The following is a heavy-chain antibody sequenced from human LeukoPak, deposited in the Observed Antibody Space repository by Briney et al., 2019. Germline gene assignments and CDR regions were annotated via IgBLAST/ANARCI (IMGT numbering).Heavy chain of an antibody. CDR3: ARQWSGTYYPANY. J-gene: IGHJ4*02. CDR2: IYYSGST. CDR1: GGSISGSNYY. Sequence: PSETLSLTCTVSGGSISGSNYYWAWIRQSPGKGLEWIGSIYYSGSTYYNPSLKSRVTISVDTSKNQFFLKLSSVTAADTGVYYCARQWSGTYYPANYWGQGTLVTVSS. D-gene: IGHD1-26*01. V-gene: IGHV4-39*01.